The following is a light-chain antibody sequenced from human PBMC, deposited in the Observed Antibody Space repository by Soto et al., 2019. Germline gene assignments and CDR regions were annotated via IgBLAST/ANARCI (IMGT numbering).Light chain of an antibody. CDR2: GAS. V-gene: IGKV3-20*01. CDR3: QQYVNSPHT. J-gene: IGKJ2*01. Sequence: EIVLTQSPGTLSLSPGERATLSCRASQSVSSSYLAWYQQKPGQAPRLLIYGASSRATGIPDRFSGSGSGTDFTLTISRLEPEDFAVYYCQQYVNSPHTFGQGTKLDIK. CDR1: QSVSSSY.